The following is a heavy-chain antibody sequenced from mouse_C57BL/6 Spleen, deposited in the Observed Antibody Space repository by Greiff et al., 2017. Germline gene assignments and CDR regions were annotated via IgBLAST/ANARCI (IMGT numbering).Heavy chain of an antibody. CDR2: ISYDGSN. Sequence: EVQLQESGPGLVKPSQSLSLTCSVTGYSITSGYYWNWIRQFPGNKLEWMGYISYDGSNNYNPSLKNRISITRDTSKNQFFLKLNSLTTEDTATYYCASSTMVTYYFDYWGQGTTLTVSS. CDR1: GYSITSGYY. CDR3: ASSTMVTYYFDY. J-gene: IGHJ2*01. V-gene: IGHV3-6*01. D-gene: IGHD2-2*01.